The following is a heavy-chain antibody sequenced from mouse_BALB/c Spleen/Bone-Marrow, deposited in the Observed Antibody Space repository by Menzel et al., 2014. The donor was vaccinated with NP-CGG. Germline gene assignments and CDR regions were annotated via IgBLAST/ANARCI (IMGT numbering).Heavy chain of an antibody. D-gene: IGHD2-14*01. CDR1: GFTFSDYY. Sequence: EVKLVESGGGLVKPGGSLKLSCAASGFTFSDYYMYWVRQTPEKRLEWVATISDAGSYTYYPDSVKGRFTISRDNAKNNLYLRMISLKSEDTAMYYCARDGDYRYACFAYWGQGTLVTVST. CDR3: ARDGDYRYACFAY. CDR2: ISDAGSYT. V-gene: IGHV5-4*02. J-gene: IGHJ3*01.